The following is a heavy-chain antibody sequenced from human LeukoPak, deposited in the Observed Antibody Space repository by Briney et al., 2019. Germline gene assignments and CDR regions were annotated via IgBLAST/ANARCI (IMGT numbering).Heavy chain of an antibody. CDR1: GYTFINFA. CDR3: ARGPRAAADDY. CDR2: INAYNGKT. Sequence: ASVKVSCKASGYTFINFAINWGRQAPGQRPEWMGWINAYNGKTKYSQKFQDRVTITRDTSASTAYLELTSLTSEDTAVYYCARGPRAAADDYWGQGSLVTVSS. J-gene: IGHJ4*02. D-gene: IGHD6-13*01. V-gene: IGHV1-3*01.